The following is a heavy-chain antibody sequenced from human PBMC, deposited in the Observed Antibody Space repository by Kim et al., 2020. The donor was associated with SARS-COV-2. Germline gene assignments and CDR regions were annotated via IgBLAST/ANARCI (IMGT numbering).Heavy chain of an antibody. D-gene: IGHD5-12*01. V-gene: IGHV1-3*01. Sequence: YSQKFQGRVIISGDTSASPSYMELSSLRSEDTAVYYCASGHGGYDYAFHVWGQGTRVTVSS. CDR3: ASGHGGYDYAFHV. J-gene: IGHJ3*01.